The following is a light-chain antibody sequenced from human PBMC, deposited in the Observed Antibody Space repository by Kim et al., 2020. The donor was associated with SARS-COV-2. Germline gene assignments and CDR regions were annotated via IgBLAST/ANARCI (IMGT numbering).Light chain of an antibody. CDR3: QHHNNWPPYT. V-gene: IGKV3-15*01. J-gene: IGKJ2*01. CDR2: SAS. CDR1: QPVCIH. Sequence: VSPGECAPPSRLASQPVCIHFAFYPHKPGPAPRLLIYSASTRATGIPPRFRASASGTAFTLTISSLQSEDSAIYYCQHHNNWPPYTFGQGTNLAI.